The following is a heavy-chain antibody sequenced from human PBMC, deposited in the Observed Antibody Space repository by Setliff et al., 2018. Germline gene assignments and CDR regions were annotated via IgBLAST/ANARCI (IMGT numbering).Heavy chain of an antibody. Sequence: ASVKVSCKASGYTFTSYGISWVRQAPGQGLEWMGWISAYNGNTNYAQKLQGRVTMTTDTSTSTAYMELRSLRSDDTTVYYCARDLVGYCSGGSCYDWDYWGQGTLVTVSS. CDR1: GYTFTSYG. V-gene: IGHV1-18*01. D-gene: IGHD2-15*01. J-gene: IGHJ4*02. CDR2: ISAYNGNT. CDR3: ARDLVGYCSGGSCYDWDY.